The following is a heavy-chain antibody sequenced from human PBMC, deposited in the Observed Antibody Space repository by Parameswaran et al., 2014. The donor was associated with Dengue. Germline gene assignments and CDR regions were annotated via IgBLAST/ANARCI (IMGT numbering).Heavy chain of an antibody. Sequence: RQDARERGVEWVANIKQDGSEKYYVDSVKGRFTISRDNAKNSLYLQMNSLRAEDTAVYYCARDGGGGSYSWFDPWGQGTLVTVSS. V-gene: IGHV3-7*01. D-gene: IGHD1-26*01. CDR3: ARDGGGGSYSWFDP. CDR2: IKQDGSEK. J-gene: IGHJ5*02.